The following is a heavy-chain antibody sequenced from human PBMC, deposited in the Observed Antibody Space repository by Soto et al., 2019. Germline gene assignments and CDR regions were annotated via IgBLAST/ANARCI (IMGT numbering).Heavy chain of an antibody. CDR3: ARGRRAPGGWVYYYYGMDV. V-gene: IGHV6-1*01. Sequence: SQTLSLTCAISGDSVSSNSAAWNWIRQSPSRGLEWLGRTYYRSKWYNDYAVSVKSRITINPDTSKNQFSLQLNSVTPEDTAVYYCARGRRAPGGWVYYYYGMDVWGQGTTVTVSS. CDR2: TYYRSKWYN. J-gene: IGHJ6*02. D-gene: IGHD6-19*01. CDR1: GDSVSSNSAA.